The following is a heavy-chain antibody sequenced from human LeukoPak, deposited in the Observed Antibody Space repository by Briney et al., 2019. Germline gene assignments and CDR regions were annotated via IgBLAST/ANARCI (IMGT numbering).Heavy chain of an antibody. CDR1: GFAFSSST. CDR3: ARAWGIAEA. V-gene: IGHV3-48*02. D-gene: IGHD6-19*01. Sequence: GGSLRLSCEAFGFAFSSSTMNWVRQAPGKGLEWLAYITGSSETIYYGDSVKGRFTVSRDNAKNSLFLQLNSLRDEDTALYYCARAWGIAEAWGQGTLVTVSS. J-gene: IGHJ4*02. CDR2: ITGSSETI.